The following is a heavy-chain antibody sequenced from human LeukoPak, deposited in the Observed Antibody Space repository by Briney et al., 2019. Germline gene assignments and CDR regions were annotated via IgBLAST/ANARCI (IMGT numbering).Heavy chain of an antibody. D-gene: IGHD3-10*01. J-gene: IGHJ4*02. V-gene: IGHV4-39*01. CDR2: ICYSGST. CDR3: ARLVEFTDY. Sequence: SETLSLTCTVSGGSISSSSHYWGWIRQPPGKGLEWIGSICYSGSTYYNPSLKSRVTISVDTSKNQFSLKLSSVTAADTAVYYCARLVEFTDYWGQGTLVTVSS. CDR1: GGSISSSSHY.